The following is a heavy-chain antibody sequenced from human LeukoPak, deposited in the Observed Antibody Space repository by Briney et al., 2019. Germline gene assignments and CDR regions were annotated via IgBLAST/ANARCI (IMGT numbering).Heavy chain of an antibody. J-gene: IGHJ3*02. CDR1: GFTFSSYW. Sequence: GGSLRLSCAASGFTFSSYWMSWVRQAPGKGLEWVANIKQDGSEKYYVDSVKGRFTISRDNAKNSLYLQMNSLRAEDTAVYYCGRGSPLDGYYDSSGYVPDVFDIWGQGTMVTVPS. D-gene: IGHD3-22*01. V-gene: IGHV3-7*04. CDR2: IKQDGSEK. CDR3: GRGSPLDGYYDSSGYVPDVFDI.